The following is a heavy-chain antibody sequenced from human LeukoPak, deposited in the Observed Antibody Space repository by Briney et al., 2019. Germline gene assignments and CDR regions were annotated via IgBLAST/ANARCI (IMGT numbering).Heavy chain of an antibody. V-gene: IGHV4-34*01. J-gene: IGHJ3*02. Sequence: SETLSLTCDVYGGSFSGGSFSGYYWSWIRQPPGKGLEWIGEINHRGSTNYNPSLKSRVTISVDTSKNQFSLKLSSVTAADTAVYYCARPRTRIAAARSGFDIWGQGTMVTVSS. CDR3: ARPRTRIAAARSGFDI. CDR2: INHRGST. D-gene: IGHD6-13*01. CDR1: GGSFSGGSFSGYY.